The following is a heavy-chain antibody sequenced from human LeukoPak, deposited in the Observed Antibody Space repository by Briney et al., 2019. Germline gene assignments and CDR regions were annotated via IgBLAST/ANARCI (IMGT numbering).Heavy chain of an antibody. CDR2: IYHSGSP. D-gene: IGHD1-1*01. CDR1: GGSISSNNW. V-gene: IGHV4-4*02. Sequence: SETLSLTCAVSGGSISSNNWWGWVRQPPGKGLEWIGEIYHSGSPNYNPSLKSRVTISVDKSRNHFSLNLSSVTAADTAVYHCARVNINNWHSCDYWGQGTLVTVSS. CDR3: ARVNINNWHSCDY. J-gene: IGHJ4*02.